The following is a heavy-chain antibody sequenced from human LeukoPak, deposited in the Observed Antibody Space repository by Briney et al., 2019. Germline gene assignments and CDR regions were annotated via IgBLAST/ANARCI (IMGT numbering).Heavy chain of an antibody. CDR3: ARVGAVAGPDAFDI. J-gene: IGHJ3*02. Sequence: KTSETLSLTCTVSGGSISSYYWNWIRQPPGRGLGWIGYIYYSGSTNYNPSLKSRVTISVDTSKNQFSLKLSSVTAADTAVYYCARVGAVAGPDAFDIWGQGTMVTVSS. V-gene: IGHV4-59*01. CDR1: GGSISSYY. CDR2: IYYSGST. D-gene: IGHD6-19*01.